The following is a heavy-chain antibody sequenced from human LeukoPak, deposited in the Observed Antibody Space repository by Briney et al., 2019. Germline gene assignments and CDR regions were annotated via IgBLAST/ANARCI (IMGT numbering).Heavy chain of an antibody. D-gene: IGHD2-2*01. J-gene: IGHJ3*02. CDR2: ISGSSGST. CDR3: AKDIVVVPAAGDAFDI. CDR1: GFTFSSYA. V-gene: IGHV3-23*01. Sequence: PGGSLRLSCAASGFTFSSYAMSWVRQAPGKGLEWVSAISGSSGSTYYADSVKGRFTISRDNSKNTLYLQMNSLRAEDTAVYYCAKDIVVVPAAGDAFDIWGQGTMVTVSS.